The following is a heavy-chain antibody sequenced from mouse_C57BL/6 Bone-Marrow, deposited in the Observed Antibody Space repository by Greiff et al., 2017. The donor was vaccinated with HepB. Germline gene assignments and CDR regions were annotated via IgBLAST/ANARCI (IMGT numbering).Heavy chain of an antibody. CDR3: ARSYDYDYYAMDY. CDR1: GYTFTNYW. V-gene: IGHV1-63*01. D-gene: IGHD2-4*01. CDR2: IYPGGGYT. J-gene: IGHJ4*01. Sequence: VQLQHSGAELVRPGTSVKMSCKASGYTFTNYWIGWAKQRPGHGLEWIGDIYPGGGYTNYNEKFKGKATLTADKSSSTAYMQFSSLTSEDSAIYYCARSYDYDYYAMDYWGQGTSVTVSS.